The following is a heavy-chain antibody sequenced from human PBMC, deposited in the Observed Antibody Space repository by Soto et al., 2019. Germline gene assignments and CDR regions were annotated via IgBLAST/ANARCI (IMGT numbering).Heavy chain of an antibody. D-gene: IGHD2-21*02. CDR1: GGSSGGYC. J-gene: IGHJ3*01. CDR3: ARGDTVTRMYLVAV. CDR2: VNPSGST. Sequence: SETLCVTWEGYGGSSGGYCWSCIRQPPGKGLEWIGEVNPSGSTNFNPSLKTRVTISMDASENHLALKLSSVTAADTAVFYCARGDTVTRMYLVAVLDQAPIVT. V-gene: IGHV4-34*01.